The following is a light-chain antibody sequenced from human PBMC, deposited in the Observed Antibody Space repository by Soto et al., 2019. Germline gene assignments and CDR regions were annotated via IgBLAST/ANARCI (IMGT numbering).Light chain of an antibody. J-gene: IGKJ4*01. Sequence: EIVMTQSPATLSVYPGERATLSCRASQSITSSLAWYQQKPGQTPRLLIYGASSRATGISDRFSGSGSGTDFTLTISRLEPEDFAVYYCQQYGSSPALTFGGGTKVEIK. CDR3: QQYGSSPALT. CDR2: GAS. CDR1: QSITSS. V-gene: IGKV3-20*01.